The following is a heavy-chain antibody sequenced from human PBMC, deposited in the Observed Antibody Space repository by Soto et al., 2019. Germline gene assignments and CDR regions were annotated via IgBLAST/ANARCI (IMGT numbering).Heavy chain of an antibody. CDR1: GGSISSRSYY. V-gene: IGHV4-39*01. J-gene: IGHJ6*02. Sequence: QLQLQESGPGLVKPSETLSLTCTVSGGSISSRSYYWGWIRQPPGKGLEWIGSSYYSGSTYYNPSLTSPVTISVDTSKNQFSRKLSSVTASETAVYYCARHDYGSGSYYYYYYGRAVWGHGTTVTVAS. CDR3: ARHDYGSGSYYYYYYGRAV. CDR2: SYYSGST. D-gene: IGHD3-10*01.